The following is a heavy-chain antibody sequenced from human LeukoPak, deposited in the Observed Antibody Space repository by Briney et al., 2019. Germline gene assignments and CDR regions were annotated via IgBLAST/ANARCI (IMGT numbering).Heavy chain of an antibody. V-gene: IGHV1-8*01. Sequence: ASVKVSCKASGYTFTSYDINWVRQATGQGLEWMGWMNPNSGNTGYAQKFQGRVTMTRNTSISTACMELSSLRSEDTAVYYCARVRAAYGMDVWGQGTTVTVSS. CDR2: MNPNSGNT. D-gene: IGHD3-10*01. CDR1: GYTFTSYD. CDR3: ARVRAAYGMDV. J-gene: IGHJ6*02.